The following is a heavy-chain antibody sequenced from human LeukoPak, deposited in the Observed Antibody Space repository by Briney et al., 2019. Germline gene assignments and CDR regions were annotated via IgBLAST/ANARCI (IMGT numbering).Heavy chain of an antibody. CDR3: AREDGYSSGWYVDL. J-gene: IGHJ4*02. V-gene: IGHV4-39*07. CDR2: IYYSGYT. D-gene: IGHD6-19*01. CDR1: GGSISNRGYY. Sequence: PSETLSLTCTVSGGSISNRGYYWGWIRQPPGKGLEWIGSIYYSGYTFYSPSLKSRITLSVDTSRNQFSLKLNSVTVADTAVYYCAREDGYSSGWYVDLWGQGTPVTVSS.